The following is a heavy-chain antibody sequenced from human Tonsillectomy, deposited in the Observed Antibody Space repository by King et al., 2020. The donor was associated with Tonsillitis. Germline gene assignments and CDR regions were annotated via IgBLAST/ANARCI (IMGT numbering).Heavy chain of an antibody. D-gene: IGHD4-17*01. CDR1: GYTFTGYY. CDR3: ARGGPYGDFVQQVLISDY. V-gene: IGHV1-2*02. J-gene: IGHJ4*02. Sequence: QLVQSGAEVKKPGASVKVSCKASGYTFTGYYMHWVRQAPGQGLEWMGWINPNRGGTNYAQKFQGRVTMTRDTSISTAYMDLSRLRSDDTAVYYCARGGPYGDFVQQVLISDYWGQGTLVTVSS. CDR2: INPNRGGT.